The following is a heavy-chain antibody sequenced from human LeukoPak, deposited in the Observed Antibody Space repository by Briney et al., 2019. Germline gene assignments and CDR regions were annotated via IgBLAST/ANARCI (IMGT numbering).Heavy chain of an antibody. Sequence: VASVKVSCKASGYTFTGYYIHWVRQAPGQGLEWMGWISPTSGGTNYAQKFQGRVTMTRDTSISTTYMELSGLRSDDTAVYYCARGQYYYDDAYPLHYWGQGTLVTVS. D-gene: IGHD3-22*01. CDR2: ISPTSGGT. CDR3: ARGQYYYDDAYPLHY. V-gene: IGHV1-2*02. CDR1: GYTFTGYY. J-gene: IGHJ4*02.